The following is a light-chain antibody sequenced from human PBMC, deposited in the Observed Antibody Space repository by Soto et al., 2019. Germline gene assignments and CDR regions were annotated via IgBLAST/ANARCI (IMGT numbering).Light chain of an antibody. CDR1: QSVSNNY. Sequence: HSAGTRFRFPGAIVTLYCRPSQSVSNNYLAWYQQKPGQAPRLLIYGASNRATGIPDRFSGSGYGTDFTLTISGLEPEDFAVYHCQQYGTSPFTFGQGTRLEIK. V-gene: IGKV3-20*01. CDR3: QQYGTSPFT. CDR2: GAS. J-gene: IGKJ5*01.